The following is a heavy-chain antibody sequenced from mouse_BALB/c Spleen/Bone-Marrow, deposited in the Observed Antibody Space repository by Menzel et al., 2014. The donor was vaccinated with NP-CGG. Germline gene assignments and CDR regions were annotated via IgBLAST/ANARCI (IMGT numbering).Heavy chain of an antibody. Sequence: QVQLQQSGAELVRHGSSVKISCKASGYVFSTYWMHWVKQRPGQGLEWIGQIYPGDGDTNYNGKFKTKATLTADKSSSTAYMQLSSLTSEDSAVFYCARLIYGSSYIVDFWGQGTSVTVSS. D-gene: IGHD1-1*01. V-gene: IGHV1-80*01. CDR1: GYVFSTYW. J-gene: IGHJ4*01. CDR3: ARLIYGSSYIVDF. CDR2: IYPGDGDT.